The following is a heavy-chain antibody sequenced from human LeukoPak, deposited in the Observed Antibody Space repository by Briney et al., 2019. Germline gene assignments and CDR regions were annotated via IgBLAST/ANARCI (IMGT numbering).Heavy chain of an antibody. CDR3: ARQWGYYDFWSGYWDPFYYYYGMDV. CDR2: IYPGDSDT. V-gene: IGHV5-51*01. J-gene: IGHJ6*02. D-gene: IGHD3-3*01. CDR1: GYRFTSYW. Sequence: GESLKISCKGSGYRFTSYWIGWVRQLPGKGLEWMGIIYPGDSDTRYSPSFQGQVTISADKSISTAYLQWSSLKASDTAMYYCARQWGYYDFWSGYWDPFYYYYGMDVWGQGTTVTVSS.